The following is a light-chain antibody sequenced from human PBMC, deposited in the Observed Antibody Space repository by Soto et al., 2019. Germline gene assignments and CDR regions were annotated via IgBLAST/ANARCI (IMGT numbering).Light chain of an antibody. CDR2: SNN. V-gene: IGLV1-44*01. J-gene: IGLJ2*01. Sequence: QSVLTQPPSASGTPGQRVTISCFGSTSNIGSNPVNWYQHLPGTAPKLLIHSNNQWPSGVPDRFSGSKSGTSASLAISGLQSEDEADYYCAAWDDSLNGVIFGGGTKLTVL. CDR3: AAWDDSLNGVI. CDR1: TSNIGSNP.